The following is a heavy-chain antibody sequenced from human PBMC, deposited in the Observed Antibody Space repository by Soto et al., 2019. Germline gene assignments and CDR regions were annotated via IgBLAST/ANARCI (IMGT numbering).Heavy chain of an antibody. CDR1: GGSISSGGYA. J-gene: IGHJ5*02. CDR3: ARDSLTGNYFDP. V-gene: IGHV4-30-2*01. CDR2: IYHSGYT. D-gene: IGHD4-4*01. Sequence: QMRLQESGSGLVKPSQTLSLTCAVSGGSISSGGYAWNWIRQPPGKGLEWIGYIYHSGYTSYNPSLKNRVTLSVDKSKNQFSLTLSFVPAADTAVYYCARDSLTGNYFDPWGQGTLVTVSS.